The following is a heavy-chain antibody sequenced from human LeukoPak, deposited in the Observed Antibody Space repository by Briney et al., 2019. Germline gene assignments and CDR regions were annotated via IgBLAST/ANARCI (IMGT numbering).Heavy chain of an antibody. Sequence: SQTLSLTCTVSGGSISSGRYYWSWIRQPAGKGLEWIGRIYTSGSTNYNPSLKSRVTISVDTSKNQFSLKLSSVTAADTAVYYCARVGYYDSSGYYWDWGQGTLVTVSS. CDR1: GGSISSGRYY. D-gene: IGHD3-22*01. CDR2: IYTSGST. J-gene: IGHJ4*02. CDR3: ARVGYYDSSGYYWD. V-gene: IGHV4-61*02.